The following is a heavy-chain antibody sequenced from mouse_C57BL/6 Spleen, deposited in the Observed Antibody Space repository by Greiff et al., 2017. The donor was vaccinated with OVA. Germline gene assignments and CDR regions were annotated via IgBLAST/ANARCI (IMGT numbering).Heavy chain of an antibody. CDR2: IHPNSGST. Sequence: VQLQQPGAELVKPGASVKLSCKASGYTFTSYWMHWVKQRPGQGLEWLGMIHPNSGSTNYNEKFKSKATLTVDKSSSTAYMQLSSLTSEDSAVYYCARSYDGYYYAMDYWGQGTSVTVSS. CDR1: GYTFTSYW. J-gene: IGHJ4*01. V-gene: IGHV1-64*01. D-gene: IGHD1-1*01. CDR3: ARSYDGYYYAMDY.